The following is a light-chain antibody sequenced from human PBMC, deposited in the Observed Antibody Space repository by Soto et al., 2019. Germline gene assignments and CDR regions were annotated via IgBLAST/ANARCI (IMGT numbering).Light chain of an antibody. J-gene: IGKJ2*01. CDR2: WAS. V-gene: IGKV4-1*01. CDR3: QQYYSTPPYT. CDR1: QSVLYSSNNKNY. Sequence: IVMTQSPDSLAVSLGERATINCKSSQSVLYSSNNKNYLAWYQQKPGQSPKLLIYWASTRESGVPDRFSGSGSGTDFTLTISCLQAEDVAVYYCQQYYSTPPYTFGQGTKLEIK.